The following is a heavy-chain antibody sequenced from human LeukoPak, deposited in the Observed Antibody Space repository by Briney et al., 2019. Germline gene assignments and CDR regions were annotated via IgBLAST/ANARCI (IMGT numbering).Heavy chain of an antibody. D-gene: IGHD3-9*01. V-gene: IGHV4-61*02. CDR1: GYSISSGYY. Sequence: SETLSLTCTVSGYSISSGYYWSWIRQPAGKGLEWIGRIYTSGSTNYNPSLKSRVTISVDTSKNQFSLKLSSVTAADTAVYYCARDILRYYYMDVWGKGTTVTISS. CDR2: IYTSGST. J-gene: IGHJ6*03. CDR3: ARDILRYYYMDV.